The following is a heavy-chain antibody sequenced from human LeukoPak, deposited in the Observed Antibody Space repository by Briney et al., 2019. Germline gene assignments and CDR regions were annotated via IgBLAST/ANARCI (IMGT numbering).Heavy chain of an antibody. V-gene: IGHV3-74*01. J-gene: IGHJ4*02. D-gene: IGHD2-21*01. Sequence: PGGSLRLSCAASGFTFSSYWMHWVRQAPGKGLVWVSRINSNGSSTSYADSVKGRFTISRDNAKNTLYLQMNSLRAEDTAVYYCARGLCGGDCPDFDYRGQGTLVTVSS. CDR2: INSNGSST. CDR3: ARGLCGGDCPDFDY. CDR1: GFTFSSYW.